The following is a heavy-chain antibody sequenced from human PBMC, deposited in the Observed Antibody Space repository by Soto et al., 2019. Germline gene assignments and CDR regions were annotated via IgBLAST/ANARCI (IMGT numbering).Heavy chain of an antibody. CDR1: GGSFSGYY. Sequence: SETLSLTCAVYGGSFSGYYWSWIRQPPGKGLEWIGEINHSGSTNYNPSLKSRVTISVDTSKNQFSLKLSSVTAADTAVYYCAGDYGSGSSHTQPEPPPRRWFAPWGQGTLVTVSS. CDR2: INHSGST. D-gene: IGHD3-10*01. CDR3: AGDYGSGSSHTQPEPPPRRWFAP. J-gene: IGHJ5*02. V-gene: IGHV4-34*01.